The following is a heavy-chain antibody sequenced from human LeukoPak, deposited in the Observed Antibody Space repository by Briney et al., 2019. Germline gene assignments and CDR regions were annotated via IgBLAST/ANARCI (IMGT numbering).Heavy chain of an antibody. CDR3: ASYGDYLGMVWFDP. J-gene: IGHJ5*02. CDR1: GGSISSYY. V-gene: IGHV4-59*01. CDR2: IYYSGST. Sequence: SETLSLTCTGSGGSISSYYWSWIRQPPGKGLEWIGYIYYSGSTNYNPSLKSRVTISVDTSKNQFSLKLSSVTAADTAVYYCASYGDYLGMVWFDPWGQGTLVTVSS. D-gene: IGHD4-17*01.